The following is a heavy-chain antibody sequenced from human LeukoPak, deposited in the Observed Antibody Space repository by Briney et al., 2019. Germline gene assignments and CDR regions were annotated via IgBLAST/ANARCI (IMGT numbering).Heavy chain of an antibody. V-gene: IGHV3-11*04. CDR2: ISGSGTTF. CDR1: GFTVSSNY. D-gene: IGHD2-21*02. CDR3: ARDLVTADY. J-gene: IGHJ4*02. Sequence: GGSLRLSCAASGFTVSSNYMNWIRQAPGKGLEWLSYISGSGTTFYYADSVKGRFTISRDNAKNSLYLQMNSLRAEDTAVYYCARDLVTADYWGQGTLVTVSS.